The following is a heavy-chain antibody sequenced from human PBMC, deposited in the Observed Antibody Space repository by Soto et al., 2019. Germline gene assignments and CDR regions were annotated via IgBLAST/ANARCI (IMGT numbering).Heavy chain of an antibody. CDR3: AKDYYGKNAAPGDYYYGMDV. D-gene: IGHD3-22*01. Sequence: PGGSLRLSCAASGFTFSDHYMDWVRQAPGKGLEWVGRTRNKANSYTTEYAASVKGRFTISRDDSKNSLYLQMNSLKTEDTAVYYCAKDYYGKNAAPGDYYYGMDVWGQGTTVTVSS. V-gene: IGHV3-72*01. CDR1: GFTFSDHY. CDR2: TRNKANSYTT. J-gene: IGHJ6*02.